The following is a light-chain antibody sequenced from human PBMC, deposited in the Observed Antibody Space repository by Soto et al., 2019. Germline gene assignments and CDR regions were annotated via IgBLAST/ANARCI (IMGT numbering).Light chain of an antibody. Sequence: QSALTQPASVSGSPVQSITIACTGTSSDVGNNNYVSWYQHNPGRAPKVMICDVTNRPSGVSNRLSGSTSGNTAYLPISGLQAEDEADYYCSSFTGSSYVFGTGTKVTVL. V-gene: IGLV2-14*03. CDR2: DVT. J-gene: IGLJ1*01. CDR1: SSDVGNNNY. CDR3: SSFTGSSYV.